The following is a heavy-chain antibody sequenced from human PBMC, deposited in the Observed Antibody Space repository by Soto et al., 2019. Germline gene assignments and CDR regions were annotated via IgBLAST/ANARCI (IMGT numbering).Heavy chain of an antibody. D-gene: IGHD2-8*01. V-gene: IGHV1-2*04. CDR2: INPNSGGT. J-gene: IGHJ6*02. Sequence: GASLKVSCRYSGYTFTGYYMHWVRQAPGQGREWMGWINPNSGGTNYAQKFQGWVTMTRDTSISTAYMELSRLRSDDTAVYYCARDRAFNGFLYDYYGMDVWGQGTTVTVSS. CDR1: GYTFTGYY. CDR3: ARDRAFNGFLYDYYGMDV.